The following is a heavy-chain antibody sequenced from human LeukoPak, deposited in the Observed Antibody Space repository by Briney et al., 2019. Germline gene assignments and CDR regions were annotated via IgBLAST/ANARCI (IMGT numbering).Heavy chain of an antibody. J-gene: IGHJ4*02. CDR1: GLTFSSYA. D-gene: IGHD2-2*01. CDR3: AKDYCSSTSCCFDY. CDR2: ISGSGGST. Sequence: GGSLRLSCAASGLTFSSYAMSWVRQAPGKGLEWVSAISGSGGSTYYADSVKGRFTISRDNSKNTLYLQMNSLRAEDTAVYYCAKDYCSSTSCCFDYWGQGTLVTVSS. V-gene: IGHV3-23*01.